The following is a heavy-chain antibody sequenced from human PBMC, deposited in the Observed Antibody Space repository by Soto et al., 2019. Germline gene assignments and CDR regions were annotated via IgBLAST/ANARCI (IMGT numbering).Heavy chain of an antibody. CDR1: GGSFSGHS. CDR3: STRAYDTNGYYRFDP. J-gene: IGHJ5*01. D-gene: IGHD3-22*01. CDR2: INHSGRV. Sequence: QVQLQQWGAGLLKPSETLSLTCAVYGGSFSGHSWTWIRQSPGKGLEWIGDINHSGRVNYSPSLKSRVTISLDTSKNQFSLTLSAVTAADTAMYYCSTRAYDTNGYYRFDPGGQGTLVTVSS. V-gene: IGHV4-34*01.